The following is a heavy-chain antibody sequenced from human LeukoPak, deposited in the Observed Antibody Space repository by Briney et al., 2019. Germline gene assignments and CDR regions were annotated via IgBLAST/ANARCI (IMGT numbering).Heavy chain of an antibody. CDR3: ARVSNSAWYFDY. J-gene: IGHJ4*02. Sequence: KPSETLSLTCSVSGGSSSSSSYYWGWIRQPPGKGLEWIGSIHDSGSTDYNPSLKSRVTISVDTSKNQLSLKLNSVTAADTAVYYCARVSNSAWYFDYWGQGTLVTVSS. D-gene: IGHD6-19*01. CDR1: GGSSSSSSYY. V-gene: IGHV4-39*07. CDR2: IHDSGST.